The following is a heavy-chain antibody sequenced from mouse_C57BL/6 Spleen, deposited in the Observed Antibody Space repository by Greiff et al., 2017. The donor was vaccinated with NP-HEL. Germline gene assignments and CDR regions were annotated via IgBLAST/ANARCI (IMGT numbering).Heavy chain of an antibody. D-gene: IGHD2-3*01. CDR3: TTCADDGYYVGY. Sequence: VQLQQSGAELVRPGASVKLSCTASGFNIKDYYMHWVKQRPEPGLEWIGRIDPEDGATEYAPKFQGKATMTADTSSNTAYLQLSSRTSEDTAVYYCTTCADDGYYVGYWGQGTTLTVSS. CDR1: GFNIKDYY. CDR2: IDPEDGAT. J-gene: IGHJ2*01. V-gene: IGHV14-1*01.